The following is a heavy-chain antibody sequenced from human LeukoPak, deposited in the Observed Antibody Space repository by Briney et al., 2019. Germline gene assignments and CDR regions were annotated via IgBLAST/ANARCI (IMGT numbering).Heavy chain of an antibody. CDR3: ARGGDFDWLLSNWFDP. Sequence: SVKVSCKPSGGAFSSYAISWVRQAPGQGLEWMGGIIPIFGTANYAQKFQGRVTITADKSTSTAYMELSSLRSEDTAVYYCARGGDFDWLLSNWFDPWGQGTLVTVSS. D-gene: IGHD3-9*01. CDR2: IIPIFGTA. CDR1: GGAFSSYA. V-gene: IGHV1-69*06. J-gene: IGHJ5*02.